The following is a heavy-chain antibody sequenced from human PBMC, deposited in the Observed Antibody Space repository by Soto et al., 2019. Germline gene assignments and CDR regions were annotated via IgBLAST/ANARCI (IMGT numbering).Heavy chain of an antibody. V-gene: IGHV1-8*01. J-gene: IGHJ4*02. Sequence: QVQLVQSGXXXXXXGASVKVSCKASGYTFTSYDINWVRQATGQGLEWMGWMNPNSGNTGYAQKFQGRVTMTRNTSISTAYMELSSLRSEDTAVYYCARERSSGSYPYPDYWGQGTLVTVSS. CDR2: MNPNSGNT. CDR3: ARERSSGSYPYPDY. CDR1: GYTFTSYD. D-gene: IGHD3-10*01.